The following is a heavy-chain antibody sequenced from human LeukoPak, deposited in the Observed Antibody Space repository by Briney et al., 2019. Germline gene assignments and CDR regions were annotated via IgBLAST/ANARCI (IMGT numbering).Heavy chain of an antibody. D-gene: IGHD2-15*01. CDR2: IIPIFGTA. CDR1: GGTFSSYA. J-gene: IGHJ6*02. V-gene: IGHV1-69*13. Sequence: GASVKVSCKASGGTFSSYAISWVRQAPGQGLEWMGGIIPIFGTANYAQKFQGRVTITADESTSTAYMELSSLRSEDTAVYYCARDHIVSGYLGGYYYYYGMDVWGQGTTVTVSS. CDR3: ARDHIVSGYLGGYYYYYGMDV.